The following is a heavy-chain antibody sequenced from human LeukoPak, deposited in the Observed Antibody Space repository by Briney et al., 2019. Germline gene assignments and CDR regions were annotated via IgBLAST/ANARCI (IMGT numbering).Heavy chain of an antibody. Sequence: GGSLRLSCAVSGFTFRDYWMSWVRQAPGKRLEWVANVKEDGSEKNYVDSVKGRFTISRDNAKNSLYLQMNSLRAEDTAVYYCARVYDFWSGYYPLYYYYYGMDVWGQGTTVTVSS. CDR3: ARVYDFWSGYYPLYYYYYGMDV. J-gene: IGHJ6*02. CDR1: GFTFRDYW. D-gene: IGHD3-3*01. V-gene: IGHV3-7*01. CDR2: VKEDGSEK.